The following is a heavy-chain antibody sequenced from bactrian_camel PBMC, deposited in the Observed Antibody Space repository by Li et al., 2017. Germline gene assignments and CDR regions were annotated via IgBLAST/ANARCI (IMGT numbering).Heavy chain of an antibody. CDR2: IASGGAT. V-gene: IGHV3S42*01. Sequence: VQLVESGGGLVQPGESLRLSCVASGITFSRHDMSWVRQAPGKEREGVAYIASGGATSYADSVKGRFTISKDNAKNTLYLQMNSLKPEDTAMYYCAAHRYGSCFYAGGRRFPYWGQGTQVTVS. CDR3: AAHRYGSCFYAGGRRFPY. CDR1: GITFSRHD. D-gene: IGHD1*01. J-gene: IGHJ4*01.